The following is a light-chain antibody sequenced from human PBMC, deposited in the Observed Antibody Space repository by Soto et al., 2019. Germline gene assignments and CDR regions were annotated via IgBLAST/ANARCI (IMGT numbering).Light chain of an antibody. Sequence: QSALTQPASVSGSPGQSITFSCTGTSNDIGGYNYVSWYQQHTGKAPKLMIFDVSNRPSGVSYRFSGSKSGNTASLTISGLQAEDEADYYCSSYTSSSTLLFGGGTQLTVL. CDR2: DVS. J-gene: IGLJ2*01. CDR3: SSYTSSSTLL. CDR1: SNDIGGYNY. V-gene: IGLV2-14*01.